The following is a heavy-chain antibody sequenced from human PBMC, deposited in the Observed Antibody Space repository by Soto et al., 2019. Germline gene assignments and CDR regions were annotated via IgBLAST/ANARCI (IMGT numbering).Heavy chain of an antibody. CDR3: ARGTIAVAEFDP. V-gene: IGHV4-59*01. CDR1: GGSISSYY. D-gene: IGHD6-19*01. J-gene: IGHJ5*02. CDR2: IYYSGST. Sequence: PSETLSLTCTVSGGSISSYYWSWIRQPPGKGLEWIGYIYYSGSTNYNPSLKSRVTMTRDTSISTAYMELSRLRSDDTAVYYCARGTIAVAEFDPWGQGTLVTVSS.